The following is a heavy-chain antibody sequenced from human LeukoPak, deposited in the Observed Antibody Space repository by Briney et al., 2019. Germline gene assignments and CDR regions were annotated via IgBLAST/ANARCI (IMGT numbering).Heavy chain of an antibody. V-gene: IGHV3-30*04. Sequence: GGSLRLSCAASGFTFSSYAMHWVRQAPGKGLELEAVISYDGSNKYYADSVKGRFTISRDNSKNTLYLQMNSLRAEDTAVYYCARGAEDIVVVPAAIPPADWGQGTLVTVSS. J-gene: IGHJ4*02. CDR2: ISYDGSNK. CDR1: GFTFSSYA. CDR3: ARGAEDIVVVPAAIPPAD. D-gene: IGHD2-2*01.